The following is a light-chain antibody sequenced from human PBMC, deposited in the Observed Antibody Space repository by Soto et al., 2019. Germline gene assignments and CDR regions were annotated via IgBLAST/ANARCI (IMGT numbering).Light chain of an antibody. J-gene: IGLJ1*01. CDR3: CSYAGSSTYF. V-gene: IGLV2-23*02. CDR1: SSDVGSYNL. Sequence: QSALTQPASVSGSPGQSITISCTGISSDVGSYNLVSWYQQHPGKAPKLMIYEVSKRPSGVSNRFSGSKSGITASLTISGLQAEDEADYSCCSYAGSSTYFFGTGTKVTVL. CDR2: EVS.